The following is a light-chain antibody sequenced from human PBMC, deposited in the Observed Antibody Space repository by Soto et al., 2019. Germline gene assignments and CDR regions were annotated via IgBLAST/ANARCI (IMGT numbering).Light chain of an antibody. CDR3: QQFASSPGFT. CDR2: GAS. Sequence: EIVLTQSPGTLSLSPGERATLSCRASQTINNRYLAWYQQKPGQAPRLLIYGASSSATGIPDRFSGSGSGTEFSLTISRLEPEDFAVYYCQQFASSPGFTFGPGTKVDMK. J-gene: IGKJ3*01. V-gene: IGKV3-20*01. CDR1: QTINNRY.